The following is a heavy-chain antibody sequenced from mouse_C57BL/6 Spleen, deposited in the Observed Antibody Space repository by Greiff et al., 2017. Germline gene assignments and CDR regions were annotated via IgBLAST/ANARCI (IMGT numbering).Heavy chain of an antibody. Sequence: VKLQESGAELVRPGTSVKVSCKASGYAFTNYLIEWVKQRPGQGLEWIGVINPGSGGTNYNEKFKGKATLTADKSSSTAYMQLSSLTAEDSAVYFGARSDLPGAMDYWGQGTSVTVSS. V-gene: IGHV1-54*01. CDR1: GYAFTNYL. CDR2: INPGSGGT. CDR3: ARSDLPGAMDY. J-gene: IGHJ4*01. D-gene: IGHD2-1*01.